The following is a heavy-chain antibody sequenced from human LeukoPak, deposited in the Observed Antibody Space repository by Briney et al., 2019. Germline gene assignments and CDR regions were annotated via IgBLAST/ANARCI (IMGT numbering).Heavy chain of an antibody. CDR2: IIPIFGTA. D-gene: IGHD4-17*01. CDR1: GGTFSSYA. J-gene: IGHJ6*03. V-gene: IGHV1-69*13. CDR3: ARHRTTVTENYYYYYLDV. Sequence: SVKVSCKASGGTFSSYAISWVRQAPGQGLEWIGGIIPIFGTANYAQKFQGRVTITADESTSTAYMELSSLKASDTAMYYCARHRTTVTENYYYYYLDVWGKGTTVTVSS.